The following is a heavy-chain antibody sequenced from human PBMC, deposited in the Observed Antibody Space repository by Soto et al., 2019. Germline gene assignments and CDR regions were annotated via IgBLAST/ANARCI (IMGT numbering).Heavy chain of an antibody. V-gene: IGHV3-64D*08. CDR1: GFTFSSYA. CDR2: ISSNGGST. D-gene: IGHD1-26*01. J-gene: IGHJ6*02. Sequence: GGSLRLSCSASGFTFSSYAMHWVRQAPGKGLDYVSAISSNGGSTYYADSVKGRFTISRDNSKNTLYLQMSSLRAEDTAVYYCVKGLESGSYSNYYYYGMDGWGQGTTVTVSS. CDR3: VKGLESGSYSNYYYYGMDG.